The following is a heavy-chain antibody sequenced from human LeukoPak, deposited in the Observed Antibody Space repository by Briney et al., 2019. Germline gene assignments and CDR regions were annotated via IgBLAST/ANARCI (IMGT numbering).Heavy chain of an antibody. CDR2: ISSGRTTI. CDR3: ARDVEQWLVRVYYFDY. CDR1: GFTLSSYS. D-gene: IGHD6-19*01. Sequence: GGSLRLSCATSGFTLSSYSMNWVRQAPGKGLEWVSYISSGRTTIYYAHSVKGRFTISRDNAKNSLYLQMNSLRAEDTAVYYCARDVEQWLVRVYYFDYWGQGTLVTVSS. J-gene: IGHJ4*02. V-gene: IGHV3-48*01.